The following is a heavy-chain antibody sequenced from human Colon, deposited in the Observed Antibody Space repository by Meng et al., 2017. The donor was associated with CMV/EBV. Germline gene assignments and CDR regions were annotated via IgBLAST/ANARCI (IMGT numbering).Heavy chain of an antibody. D-gene: IGHD2-8*01. CDR1: GGSISSYY. Sequence: SETLSLTCPVSGGSISSYYWSWIRQPPGKGLEWIGYIYYSGSTNYNPSLKSRVTISVDTSKNQFSLKLSSVTAADTAVYYCARDLQTNAPVWGQGTLVTVSS. CDR2: IYYSGST. CDR3: ARDLQTNAPV. J-gene: IGHJ4*02. V-gene: IGHV4-59*01.